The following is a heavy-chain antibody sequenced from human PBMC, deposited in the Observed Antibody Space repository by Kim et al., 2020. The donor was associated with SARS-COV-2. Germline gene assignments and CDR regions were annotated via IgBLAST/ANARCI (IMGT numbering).Heavy chain of an antibody. Sequence: GGSLRLSCTASGFTFGGYAMTWFRQAPGKGLEWVGFIRSKAYGGTTEYAASVKGRFTISRDDSKSIAYLQMNSLKTEDTAVYYCTRVGIVGATHYYYYGMDDWGQGTPVTVSS. CDR1: GFTFGGYA. V-gene: IGHV3-49*03. CDR2: IRSKAYGGTT. CDR3: TRVGIVGATHYYYYGMDD. J-gene: IGHJ6*02. D-gene: IGHD1-26*01.